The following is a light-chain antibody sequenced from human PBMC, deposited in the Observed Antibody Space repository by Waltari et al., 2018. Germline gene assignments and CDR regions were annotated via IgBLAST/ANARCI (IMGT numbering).Light chain of an antibody. CDR2: GAS. CDR1: QIVSSS. Sequence: EIVMTQSPATLSVSPGERATLSCRASQIVSSSLAWYQQKPGQPPRLLIHGASSRATGIPARFSGSGSGTEFTLTINSLQSDDFAVYYCVQYKNWPSFGPGTKVEIK. CDR3: VQYKNWPS. V-gene: IGKV3-15*01. J-gene: IGKJ3*01.